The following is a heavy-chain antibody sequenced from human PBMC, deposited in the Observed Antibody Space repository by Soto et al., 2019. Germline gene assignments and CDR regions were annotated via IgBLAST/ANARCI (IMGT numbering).Heavy chain of an antibody. D-gene: IGHD5-18*01. CDR2: TYYSGST. Sequence: QVQLQESGPGLVKPSQTLSLTCTVSGGSISSGGYYWSWIRQHPGKGLEWIGYTYYSGSTYYNPSLKSQVTLXVXTXXNQVSLKLSSVTAADTAVYYCARSGYSYGPNPLLYWGQGTLVTVSS. J-gene: IGHJ4*02. CDR3: ARSGYSYGPNPLLY. CDR1: GGSISSGGYY. V-gene: IGHV4-31*01.